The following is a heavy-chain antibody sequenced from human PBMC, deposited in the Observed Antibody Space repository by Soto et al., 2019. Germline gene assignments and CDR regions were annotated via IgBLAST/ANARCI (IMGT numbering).Heavy chain of an antibody. CDR3: ARRRISSPRADAFDI. J-gene: IGHJ3*02. CDR1: GGSISSSSYY. D-gene: IGHD2-15*01. Sequence: QLQLQESGPGLVKPSETLSLTCTVSGGSISSSSYYWGWIRQPPGKGLEWIGSIYYSWSTYYNPSLKSRVTISVDTSKNQFSLKLSSVTAADTAVYYCARRRISSPRADAFDIWGQGTMVTVSS. CDR2: IYYSWST. V-gene: IGHV4-39*01.